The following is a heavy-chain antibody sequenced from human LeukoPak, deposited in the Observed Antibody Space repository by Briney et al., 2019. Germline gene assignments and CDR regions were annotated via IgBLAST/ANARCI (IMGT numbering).Heavy chain of an antibody. Sequence: NPSETLSLTCTVSGGSVSSGNYYWSWIRQPPGKGLEWIGYIYYSGSTYYNPSLKSRVTISVDTSKNQFSLKLSSVTAADTAVYYCAREKDYVDWGQGTLVTVSS. D-gene: IGHD4-17*01. J-gene: IGHJ4*02. CDR1: GGSVSSGNYY. V-gene: IGHV4-30-4*08. CDR2: IYYSGST. CDR3: AREKDYVD.